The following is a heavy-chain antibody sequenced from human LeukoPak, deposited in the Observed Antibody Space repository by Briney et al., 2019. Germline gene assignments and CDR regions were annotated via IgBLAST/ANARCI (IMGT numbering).Heavy chain of an antibody. D-gene: IGHD6-13*01. V-gene: IGHV3-23*01. J-gene: IGHJ4*02. CDR3: AKDASAAGNFDY. CDR1: GFTFSSYA. CDR2: ISGGGGST. Sequence: GGSLRLSCAASGFTFSSYAMSWVRQAPGKGLEWVSAISGGGGSTYYADSVEGRFTISRDNSKNTLYLQMNSLRAEDTAVYYCAKDASAAGNFDYWGQGTLVTVSS.